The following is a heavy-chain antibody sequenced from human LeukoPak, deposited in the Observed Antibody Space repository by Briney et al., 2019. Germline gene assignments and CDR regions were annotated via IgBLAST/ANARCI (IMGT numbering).Heavy chain of an antibody. J-gene: IGHJ4*02. CDR3: ARSLNGFYRGLDF. CDR1: GFSFNSYA. V-gene: IGHV3-23*01. CDR2: ISSTGATT. Sequence: GGSLRLSCAASGFSFNSYAMSWVRQAPGRGLEWGSVISSTGATTYYAASVKGRFTISRDNSKSTLYLQMDALRADDTAVYYCARSLNGFYRGLDFWGQGTLVTASA. D-gene: IGHD3-22*01.